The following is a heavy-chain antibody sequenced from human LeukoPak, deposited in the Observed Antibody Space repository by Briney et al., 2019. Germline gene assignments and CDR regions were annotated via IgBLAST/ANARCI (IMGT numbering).Heavy chain of an antibody. Sequence: EASVKVSCKASGGTFSSYAISWVRQAPGQGLEWMGRIIPILGIANYAQKFQGGVTITADKSTSTAYMELSSLRSEDTAVYYCARDAPPQYYDYVWGSYRYPYYFDYWGQGTLVTVSS. CDR2: IIPILGIA. V-gene: IGHV1-69*04. CDR1: GGTFSSYA. CDR3: ARDAPPQYYDYVWGSYRYPYYFDY. J-gene: IGHJ4*02. D-gene: IGHD3-16*02.